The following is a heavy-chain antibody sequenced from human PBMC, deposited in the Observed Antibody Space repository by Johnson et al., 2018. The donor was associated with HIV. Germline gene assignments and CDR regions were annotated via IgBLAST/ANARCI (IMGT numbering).Heavy chain of an antibody. Sequence: QMLLVESGGGVVQPGRSLRLSCAASGFTFSSMHWDRQAPGKGLEWVAVISHDGSHKYYADSVKGRFTISRDNSKNTLYLQMNSLRAEDTAVYYCAREDQNWNYDHAFDIWGQGTMVTVSS. V-gene: IGHV3-30*03. CDR2: ISHDGSHK. CDR3: AREDQNWNYDHAFDI. D-gene: IGHD1-7*01. CDR1: GFTFSS. J-gene: IGHJ3*02.